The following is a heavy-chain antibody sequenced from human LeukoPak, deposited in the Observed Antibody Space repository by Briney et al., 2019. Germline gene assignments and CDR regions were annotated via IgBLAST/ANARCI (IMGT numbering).Heavy chain of an antibody. CDR1: GFTFSSYA. D-gene: IGHD6-13*01. V-gene: IGHV3-23*01. J-gene: IGHJ3*02. CDR3: AKDGSSWYLYAFDI. Sequence: LTGGSLRLSCAASGFTFSSYAMSWVRQAPGKGLEWVSAISGSGGSTYYADSVKGRFTISRDNSKNTLYLQMNSLRAEDTAVYYCAKDGSSWYLYAFDIWGQGTMVTVSS. CDR2: ISGSGGST.